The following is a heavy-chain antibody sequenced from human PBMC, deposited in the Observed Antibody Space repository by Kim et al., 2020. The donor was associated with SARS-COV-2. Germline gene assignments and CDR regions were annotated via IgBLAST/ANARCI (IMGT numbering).Heavy chain of an antibody. CDR1: GFTFSGSA. CDR2: IRSKANSYAT. CDR3: TSWGYVEDTAMVIRGIGY. J-gene: IGHJ4*02. D-gene: IGHD5-18*01. V-gene: IGHV3-73*01. Sequence: GGSLRLSCAASGFTFSGSAMHWVRQASGKGLEWVGRIRSKANSYATAYAASVKGRFTISRDDSKNTAYLQMNSLKTEDTAVYYCTSWGYVEDTAMVIRGIGYWGQGTLVTVSS.